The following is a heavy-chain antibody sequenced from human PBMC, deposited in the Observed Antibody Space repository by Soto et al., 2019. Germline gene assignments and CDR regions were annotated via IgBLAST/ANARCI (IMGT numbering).Heavy chain of an antibody. CDR3: ARDVVTMDWYFDN. V-gene: IGHV3-30*04. J-gene: IGHJ4*02. CDR1: GFSFSSHS. D-gene: IGHD2-21*02. CDR2: VSSDGRVT. Sequence: QVQVMESGGGVVQPGGSLRLAYVTSGFSFSSHSMHWFRQAPGKGLEWVAVVSSDGRVTFYADSVQGRSTVSRDNSKNTVFLEMSSLRHEDTGIYYCARDVVTMDWYFDNCGQGILVTVSS.